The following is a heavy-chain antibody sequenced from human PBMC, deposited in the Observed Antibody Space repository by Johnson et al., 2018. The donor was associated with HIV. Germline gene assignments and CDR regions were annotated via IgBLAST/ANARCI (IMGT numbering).Heavy chain of an antibody. CDR3: ATGASSDAFDI. CDR2: IYSGGST. J-gene: IGHJ3*02. V-gene: IGHV3-66*02. D-gene: IGHD6-6*01. Sequence: VQLVESGGGLVKPGGSLRLSCVASGFTFSSNYMSWVRQAPGKGLEWVSVIYSGGSTYYADSVKGRFTISRDNSKNTLYLQMNSLRAEDTAVYYCATGASSDAFDIWGQGTMVTVSS. CDR1: GFTFSSNY.